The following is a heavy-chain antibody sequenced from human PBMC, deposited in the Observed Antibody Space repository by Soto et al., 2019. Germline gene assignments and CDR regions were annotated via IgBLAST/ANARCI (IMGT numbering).Heavy chain of an antibody. CDR3: ARRTSYYDFWSGRNWFDP. V-gene: IGHV5-51*01. CDR2: IYPGDSHT. CDR1: GYSFTSYW. J-gene: IGHJ5*02. Sequence: GESLKISCKGSGYSFTSYWIGWVRQMPGKGLEWMGIIYPGDSHTRYSPSFQGQVTISADKSISTAYLQWSSLKASDTAMYYCARRTSYYDFWSGRNWFDPWGQGTLVTVSS. D-gene: IGHD3-3*01.